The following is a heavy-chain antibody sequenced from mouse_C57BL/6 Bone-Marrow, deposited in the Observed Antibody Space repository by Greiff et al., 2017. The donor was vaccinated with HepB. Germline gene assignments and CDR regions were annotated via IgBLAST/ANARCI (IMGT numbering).Heavy chain of an antibody. V-gene: IGHV1-19*01. Sequence: VQLQQSGPVLVKPGASVKMSCKASGYTFTDYYMNWVKQSHGKSLEWIGVINPYNGGTSYNQKFKGKATLTVDKSSSTAYMELNSLASEDSAVYYCARTGSEDYWGKGTTLTVSS. D-gene: IGHD4-1*01. CDR3: ARTGSEDY. CDR1: GYTFTDYY. J-gene: IGHJ2*01. CDR2: INPYNGGT.